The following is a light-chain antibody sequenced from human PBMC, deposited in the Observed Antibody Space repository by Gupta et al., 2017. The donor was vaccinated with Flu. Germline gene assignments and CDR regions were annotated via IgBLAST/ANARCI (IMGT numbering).Light chain of an antibody. CDR1: NMGSKS. Sequence: GKTATLICGGDNMGSKSVDWYQQKPGQAPLLVVYDDSDRPSGIPERFSGSNSGNTATLTISGVDAGDEAVYCCQVWDTTGDHPGFGGGTTLTVL. CDR3: QVWDTTGDHPG. V-gene: IGLV3-21*03. CDR2: DDS. J-gene: IGLJ3*02.